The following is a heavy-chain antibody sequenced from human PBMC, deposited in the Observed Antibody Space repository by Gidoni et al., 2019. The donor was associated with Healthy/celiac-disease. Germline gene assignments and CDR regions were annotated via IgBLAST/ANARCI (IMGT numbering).Heavy chain of an antibody. CDR1: GFSLSHARMG. Sequence: QVTLKEPGPVLVKPTETLTLTCPVSGFSLSHARMGVSWIRQPPGKALEWLAHIFSNDEKSYSTSLKSRLTISKDTSKSQVVLTMTNMDPVDTATYYCARIRVWLQFNYFDYWGQGTLVTVSS. D-gene: IGHD5-12*01. CDR3: ARIRVWLQFNYFDY. J-gene: IGHJ4*02. V-gene: IGHV2-26*01. CDR2: IFSNDEK.